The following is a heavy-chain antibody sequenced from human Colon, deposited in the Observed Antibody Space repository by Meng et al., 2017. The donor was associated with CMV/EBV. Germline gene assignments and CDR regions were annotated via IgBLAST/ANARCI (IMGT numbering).Heavy chain of an antibody. V-gene: IGHV3-20*03. D-gene: IGHD6-13*01. CDR3: ARVKHSSSWYYFDY. CDR1: GFTLDDYG. J-gene: IGHJ4*02. Sequence: SGFTLDDYGMSWVRQAPGKGLEWVSGINWNGGSTGYADSVKGRFTISRDNAKNSLYLQMNSLRAEDTALYYCARVKHSSSWYYFDYWGQGTLVTVSS. CDR2: INWNGGST.